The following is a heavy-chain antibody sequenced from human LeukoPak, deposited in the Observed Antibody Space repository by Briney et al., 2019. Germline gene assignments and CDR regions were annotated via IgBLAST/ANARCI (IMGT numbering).Heavy chain of an antibody. CDR2: INPSGGST. CDR1: GYTFTSYY. Sequence: GASVKVSCKASGYTFTSYYMHWVRQAPGQGLEWMGIINPSGGSTSYAQKFQGRVTMTRDTSTSTVYMELSSLRAEDTAVYYCARDWPTIAAAGTIPEYFQHWGQGTLVTVSS. V-gene: IGHV1-46*01. D-gene: IGHD6-13*01. J-gene: IGHJ1*01. CDR3: ARDWPTIAAAGTIPEYFQH.